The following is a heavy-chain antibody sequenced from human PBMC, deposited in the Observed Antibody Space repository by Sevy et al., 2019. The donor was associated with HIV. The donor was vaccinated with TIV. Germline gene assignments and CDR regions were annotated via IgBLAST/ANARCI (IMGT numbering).Heavy chain of an antibody. J-gene: IGHJ6*02. Sequence: GGSLRLSCAASGFTFSTYSMNWVRQAPGKGLEWVSYISSRSSTIYYADSVKGRFTISRDNAKNSLYLQMNSLRDEDTAVYYCARDKMGYYGMDVWGLGTTVTVSS. V-gene: IGHV3-48*02. CDR1: GFTFSTYS. CDR2: ISSRSSTI. CDR3: ARDKMGYYGMDV. D-gene: IGHD2-8*01.